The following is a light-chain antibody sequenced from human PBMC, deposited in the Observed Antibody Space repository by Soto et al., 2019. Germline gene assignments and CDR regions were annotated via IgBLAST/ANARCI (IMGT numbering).Light chain of an antibody. J-gene: IGKJ2*01. CDR3: MQALQTPRT. Sequence: DIVMTQSPLSLSVTPGEPASISCRSSQSLLHSNGYDYLDWYLQKPGQSPQLLIYLGSNRASGVTDRFSGSGSGKDFTLKISRVEADDVGVYYCMQALQTPRTFGQGTKLEIK. CDR2: LGS. V-gene: IGKV2-28*01. CDR1: QSLLHSNGYDY.